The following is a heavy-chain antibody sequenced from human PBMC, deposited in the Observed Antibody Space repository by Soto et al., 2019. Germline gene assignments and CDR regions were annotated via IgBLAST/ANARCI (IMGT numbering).Heavy chain of an antibody. CDR2: IYFDGITT. D-gene: IGHD1-26*01. J-gene: IGHJ4*02. Sequence: EVQLVESGGCVVQPGGSLRLSCPASGFTFNTHSMPWVRQAPGKGLVWVSRIYFDGITTNYADSVKGRLTVSRDNAKNTVYLHVNTRRDEDTAVYYCARGGAMGVDYWGQGTLVTVSS. V-gene: IGHV3-74*01. CDR1: GFTFNTHS. CDR3: ARGGAMGVDY.